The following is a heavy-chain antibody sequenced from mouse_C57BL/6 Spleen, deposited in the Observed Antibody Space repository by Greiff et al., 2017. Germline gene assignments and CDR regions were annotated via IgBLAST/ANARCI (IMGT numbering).Heavy chain of an antibody. CDR1: GYTFTSYT. CDR3: ARGTTVGATDY. D-gene: IGHD1-1*01. CDR2: INPSSGYT. J-gene: IGHJ2*01. Sequence: QVQLKQSGAELARPGASVKMSCKASGYTFTSYTMHWVKQRPGQGLEWIGYINPSSGYTKYNQKFKDKATLTADKSSSTAYMQLSSLTSEDAAVYYCARGTTVGATDYWGQGTTLTVSA. V-gene: IGHV1-4*01.